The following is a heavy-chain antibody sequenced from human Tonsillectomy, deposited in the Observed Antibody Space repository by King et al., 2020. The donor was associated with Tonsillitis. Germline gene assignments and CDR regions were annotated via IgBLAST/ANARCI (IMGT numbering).Heavy chain of an antibody. D-gene: IGHD3-10*01. V-gene: IGHV3-53*04. CDR3: ARSAGSYADGMDV. Sequence: VQLVESGGGLVQPGGSLRLSCAASGFTVSNSYMSWVRQAPGKGLEWVSLIYSGGSTYYEDSVRGRFTISRHNYKNTLYLQMNSLRVRDTVVYYCARSAGSYADGMDVWGQGTAVTVSS. CDR2: IYSGGST. CDR1: GFTVSNSY. J-gene: IGHJ6*02.